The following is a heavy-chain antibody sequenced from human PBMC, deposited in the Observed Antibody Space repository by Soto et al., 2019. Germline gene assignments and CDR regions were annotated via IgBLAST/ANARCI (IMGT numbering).Heavy chain of an antibody. D-gene: IGHD2-15*01. V-gene: IGHV3-7*01. CDR2: IRQDGSDK. J-gene: IGHJ6*04. Sequence: EVQLVESGGGLVQPGGSLRLSCAASSFTFSSHWMAWVRQAPGKGPEWVGSIRQDGSDKYYVDSVKGRFTISRDNAKNLLYVQMNSLRVEDRAGYYCAGFYGGDGCYSSYYSLYADFWGGGTTVTVSS. CDR3: AGFYGGDGCYSSYYSLYADF. CDR1: SFTFSSHW.